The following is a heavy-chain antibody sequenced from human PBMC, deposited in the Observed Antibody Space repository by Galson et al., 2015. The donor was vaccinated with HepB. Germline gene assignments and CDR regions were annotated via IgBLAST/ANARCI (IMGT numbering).Heavy chain of an antibody. D-gene: IGHD3-10*01. Sequence: SVKVSCKSSGYTFNSYGFSWVRLAPGQGLEWLGWISAYNGNTKYAQKIQGRVTMTTDTSTSTVYMELRSLRSDDTAVYYCARDSRPMAPWGYWFFDLWGRGTLVTVSS. CDR3: ARDSRPMAPWGYWFFDL. J-gene: IGHJ2*01. CDR1: GYTFNSYG. V-gene: IGHV1-18*04. CDR2: ISAYNGNT.